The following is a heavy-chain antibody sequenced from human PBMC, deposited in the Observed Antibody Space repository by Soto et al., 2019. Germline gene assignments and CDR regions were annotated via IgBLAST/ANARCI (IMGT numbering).Heavy chain of an antibody. Sequence: SETLSLTCAVYGGSFSGYYWSWIRQPPGKGLEWIGEINHSGSTNYDPSLKSRVTISVDTSKNQSSLKLSSVTAADTAVYYCARGKSSSSWYRYWGQGTLVTVSS. V-gene: IGHV4-34*01. CDR3: ARGKSSSSWYRY. D-gene: IGHD6-6*01. CDR1: GGSFSGYY. J-gene: IGHJ4*02. CDR2: INHSGST.